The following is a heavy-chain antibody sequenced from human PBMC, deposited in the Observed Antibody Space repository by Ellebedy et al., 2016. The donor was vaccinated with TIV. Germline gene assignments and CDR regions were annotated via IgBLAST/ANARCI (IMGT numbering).Heavy chain of an antibody. CDR3: ARALYNWKFDY. Sequence: GGSLRLSXVASGFTFSDYGMHWVRQAPGKGLEWVAVIWFDASNEFYADSVKGRFTISRDNSNNTLLLHMHSLRAEDTAVYYCARALYNWKFDYWGRGALVTVSS. J-gene: IGHJ4*02. V-gene: IGHV3-33*01. D-gene: IGHD1-1*01. CDR1: GFTFSDYG. CDR2: IWFDASNE.